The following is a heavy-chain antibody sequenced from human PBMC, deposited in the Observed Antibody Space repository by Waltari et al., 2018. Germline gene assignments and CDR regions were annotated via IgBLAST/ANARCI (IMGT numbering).Heavy chain of an antibody. D-gene: IGHD5-12*01. CDR3: ATYIGASIGTAAFDV. CDR2: ITYSGAT. Sequence: QLHLQESGPGLVKPSETLSLHCHVSGGSLTSNRHYWGWIRQPPGKGPEWTGTITYSGATYNNPSLKSRVTISVDTSKNQYSLKLTSVTAADTAVYYCATYIGASIGTAAFDVWGQGTLVTVSS. CDR1: GGSLTSNRHY. J-gene: IGHJ3*01. V-gene: IGHV4-39*01.